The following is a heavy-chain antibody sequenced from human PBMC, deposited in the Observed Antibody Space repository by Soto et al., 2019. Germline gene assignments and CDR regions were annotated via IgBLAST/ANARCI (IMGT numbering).Heavy chain of an antibody. CDR3: ASEGWSSGWFFFDP. D-gene: IGHD6-19*01. J-gene: IGHJ5*02. CDR2: INHSGST. V-gene: IGHV4-34*01. Sequence: PSETLSLTCAVYGGSFSGYYWSWIRQPPGKGLEWIGEINHSGSTNYNPSLKSRVTISVDTSKNQFSLKLSSVTAADTAVYYCASEGWSSGWFFFDPWGQGALVTVSS. CDR1: GGSFSGYY.